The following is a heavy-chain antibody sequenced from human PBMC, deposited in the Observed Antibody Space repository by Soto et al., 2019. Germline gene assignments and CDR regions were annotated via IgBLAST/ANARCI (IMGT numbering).Heavy chain of an antibody. CDR3: GREVSTRQMHAFDI. CDR1: GFSFSHYG. V-gene: IGHV3-33*05. D-gene: IGHD2-2*01. J-gene: IGHJ3*02. Sequence: QVQLVESGGGVVQPGRSLRLSCAASGFSFSHYGIHWVRQAPGKGLEWVTFIQNDGGDKYYGDSVKGRFTISRDNSKNTVYLQVNSLRAEDTAVYYCGREVSTRQMHAFDIWGQGTMVTVSS. CDR2: IQNDGGDK.